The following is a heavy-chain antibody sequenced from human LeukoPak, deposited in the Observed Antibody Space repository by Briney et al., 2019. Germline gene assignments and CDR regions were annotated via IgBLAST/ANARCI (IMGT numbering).Heavy chain of an antibody. J-gene: IGHJ4*02. V-gene: IGHV3-74*01. Sequence: PGASLRLSCAASGFTFINYWLHWVRQAPGKGLVWVSRINSDGSNTYYADSVKGRFTISRDNAKNTVYLQLNSLRAEDTAVYYCVRGGKYSYGPFGFWGQGTQVTVSS. D-gene: IGHD5-18*01. CDR2: INSDGSNT. CDR3: VRGGKYSYGPFGF. CDR1: GFTFINYW.